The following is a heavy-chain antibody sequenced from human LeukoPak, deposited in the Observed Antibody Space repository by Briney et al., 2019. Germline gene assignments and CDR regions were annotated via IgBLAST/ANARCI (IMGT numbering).Heavy chain of an antibody. V-gene: IGHV4-61*05. CDR1: GGSISGSTYY. CDR2: IYYSGST. Sequence: SETLSLTCTVSGGSISGSTYYWGWIRQLPGKGLEWIGYIYYSGSTNYNPSLKSRVTISVDTSKNQFSLKLSSVTAADTAVYYCASSSSRTRGFDYWGQGTLVTVSS. D-gene: IGHD3-10*01. CDR3: ASSSSRTRGFDY. J-gene: IGHJ4*02.